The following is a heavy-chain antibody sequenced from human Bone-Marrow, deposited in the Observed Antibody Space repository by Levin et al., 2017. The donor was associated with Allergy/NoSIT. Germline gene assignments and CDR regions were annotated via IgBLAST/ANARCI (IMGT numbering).Heavy chain of an antibody. CDR2: ISWNSDVI. Sequence: LSLTCAASGFTFDDYAMHWVRPTPGKGLEWVSGISWNSDVIGYADSVKGRFTISRDNAKKSLFLQMSSLTTEDTALYYCAKDLYTNLSGGLDRWGQGTLVIVSS. V-gene: IGHV3-9*01. CDR3: AKDLYTNLSGGLDR. J-gene: IGHJ5*02. D-gene: IGHD2-2*02. CDR1: GFTFDDYA.